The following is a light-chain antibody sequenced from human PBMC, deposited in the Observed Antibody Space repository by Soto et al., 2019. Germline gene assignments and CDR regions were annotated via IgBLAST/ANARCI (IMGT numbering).Light chain of an antibody. Sequence: QSVLTQPTSASGTPGQRVTISCSGSSSNIGSNYVYWYQQLPGTAPKLLIYRNNQRPSGVPDRFSGSKSGTSASLAISGLRSEDEADYYCAAWDDSLIVFGTGTKVTVL. CDR1: SSNIGSNY. J-gene: IGLJ1*01. V-gene: IGLV1-47*01. CDR2: RNN. CDR3: AAWDDSLIV.